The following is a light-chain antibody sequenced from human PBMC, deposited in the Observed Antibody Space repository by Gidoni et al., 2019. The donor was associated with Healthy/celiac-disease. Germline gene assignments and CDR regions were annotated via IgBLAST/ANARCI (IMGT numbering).Light chain of an antibody. J-gene: IGLJ2*01. CDR1: SSNIGSNT. V-gene: IGLV1-44*01. CDR3: AAWDDSLNGVV. CDR2: SNN. Sequence: QSVLTQPPSASGTPGQRVTISCSGSSSNIGSNTVNWYQQLPGTAPKLRIYSNNQRPSGVPDRFSGSKSGTSASLAISGLQSDDEADYYCAAWDDSLNGVVFGGGTKLTVL.